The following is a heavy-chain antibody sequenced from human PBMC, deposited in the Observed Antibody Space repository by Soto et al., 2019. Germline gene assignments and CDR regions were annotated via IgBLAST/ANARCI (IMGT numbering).Heavy chain of an antibody. J-gene: IGHJ6*02. CDR2: IYYSGST. V-gene: IGHV4-59*13. Sequence: LSLTCTVSGASIDSYYWNWIRQPPGNVLEWIGYIYYSGSTTYNPSLKTRVTISVDRSKNQFSLKLTSVTAADTAVYYCARDRTHFDSSAYYSGLDVWGQGTTVTVSS. D-gene: IGHD3-22*01. CDR1: GASIDSYY. CDR3: ARDRTHFDSSAYYSGLDV.